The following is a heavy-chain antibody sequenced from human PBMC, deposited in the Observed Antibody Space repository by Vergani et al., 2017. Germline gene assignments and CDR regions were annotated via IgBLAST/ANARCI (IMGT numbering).Heavy chain of an antibody. V-gene: IGHV3-30*04. D-gene: IGHD6-13*01. CDR1: GFTFSSYA. CDR3: AKASRIAAAGTGLY. CDR2: ISYDGSNK. Sequence: QVQLVESGGGVVQPGRSLRLSCAASGFTFSSYAMHWVRQAPGKGLEWVAVISYDGSNKYYADSVKGRFTISRDNSKNTLYLQMNSLRAEDTAVYYCAKASRIAAAGTGLYWGQGTLVTVSS. J-gene: IGHJ4*02.